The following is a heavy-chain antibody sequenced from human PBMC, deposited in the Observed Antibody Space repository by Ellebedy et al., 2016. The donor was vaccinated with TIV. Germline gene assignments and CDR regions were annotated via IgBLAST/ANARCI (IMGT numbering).Heavy chain of an antibody. Sequence: AASVKVSCKASGYTFTSYGISWVRQAPGQGLEWMGWISAYNGNTNYAQKFQGRVTMTEDTSTDTAYMELSSLRSEDTAVYYCATASYYDSSAPWYFPGWGQGTLVTVSS. CDR1: GYTFTSYG. D-gene: IGHD3-22*01. V-gene: IGHV1-18*01. CDR3: ATASYYDSSAPWYFPG. J-gene: IGHJ4*02. CDR2: ISAYNGNT.